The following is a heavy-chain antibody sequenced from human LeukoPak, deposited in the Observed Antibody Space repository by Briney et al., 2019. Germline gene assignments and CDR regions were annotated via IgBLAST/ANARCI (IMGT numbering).Heavy chain of an antibody. V-gene: IGHV4-61*05. D-gene: IGHD6-19*01. CDR3: ARGLPTRIAVAGYNWFDS. CDR1: GGSISGSISSNY. Sequence: SETLSLTCTVSGGSISGSISSNYWSWIRQPPGKGLEWIGYIYYSGSTNYNPSLKSRVTISVDTSKNQFSLKLSSVTAADTAVYYCARGLPTRIAVAGYNWFDSWGQGTLVTVSS. J-gene: IGHJ5*01. CDR2: IYYSGST.